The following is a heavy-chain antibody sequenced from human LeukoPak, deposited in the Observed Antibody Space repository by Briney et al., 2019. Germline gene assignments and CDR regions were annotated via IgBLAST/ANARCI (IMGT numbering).Heavy chain of an antibody. D-gene: IGHD3-10*01. CDR2: ISGSGGAT. Sequence: PGGSLRLSCSAPGFTFSSSAMSWVRQAPGKGLEWVSAISGSGGATYYTPSVKGRFTISRDNSKNTLYLHMTSLRAEDTAVYYCAKEYRESFDYWGQGTLVTVSP. J-gene: IGHJ4*02. CDR3: AKEYRESFDY. CDR1: GFTFSSSA. V-gene: IGHV3-23*01.